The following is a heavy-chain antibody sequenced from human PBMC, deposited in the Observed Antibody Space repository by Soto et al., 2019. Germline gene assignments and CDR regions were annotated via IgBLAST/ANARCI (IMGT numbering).Heavy chain of an antibody. CDR2: IYPGDSDT. D-gene: IGHD3-22*01. V-gene: IGHV5-51*01. CDR3: ARSGYWYYYDSSGYSYGMDV. CDR1: GYSFTSYW. Sequence: PGESLKISCKGSGYSFTSYWSGWVRQMPGKGLEWMGIIYPGDSDTRYSPSFQGQVTISADKSISTAYLQWSSLKASDTAMYYCARSGYWYYYDSSGYSYGMDVWGQGTTVTVSS. J-gene: IGHJ6*02.